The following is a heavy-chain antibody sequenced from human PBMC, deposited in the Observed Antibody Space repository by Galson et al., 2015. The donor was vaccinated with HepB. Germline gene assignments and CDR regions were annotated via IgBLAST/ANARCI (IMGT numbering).Heavy chain of an antibody. CDR1: GFTFSSYA. Sequence: SLRLSCAASGFTFSSYAMSWVRQAPGKGLEWVSAISGSGGSTYYADSVKGRFTISRDNSKNTLYLQMNSLRAEDTAVYYCAKRAGMDMEEDIVVVVAATTNWFDPWGQGTLVTVSS. D-gene: IGHD2-15*01. V-gene: IGHV3-23*01. J-gene: IGHJ5*02. CDR2: ISGSGGST. CDR3: AKRAGMDMEEDIVVVVAATTNWFDP.